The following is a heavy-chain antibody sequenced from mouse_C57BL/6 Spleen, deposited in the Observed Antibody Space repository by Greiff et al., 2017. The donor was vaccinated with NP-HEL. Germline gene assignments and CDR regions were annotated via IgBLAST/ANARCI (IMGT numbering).Heavy chain of an antibody. D-gene: IGHD2-14*01. CDR1: GYTFTDYY. CDR3: ARREGYAWFAY. Sequence: VQLQQSGPELVKPGASVKISCKASGYTFTDYYMNWVKQSHGKSLEWIGDINPNNGGTSYNQKFKGKATLTVDKSSSTAYMELRSLTSEDSAVYYCARREGYAWFAYWGQGTLVTVSA. J-gene: IGHJ3*01. CDR2: INPNNGGT. V-gene: IGHV1-26*01.